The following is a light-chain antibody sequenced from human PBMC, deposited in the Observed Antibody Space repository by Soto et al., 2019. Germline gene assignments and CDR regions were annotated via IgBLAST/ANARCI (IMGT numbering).Light chain of an antibody. CDR1: QSVSSNF. J-gene: IGKJ2*01. CDR2: GAS. Sequence: EIVLTQSPGTLSLSPGERATLSCRASQSVSSNFLAWYQQKPGQAPRLLIYGASNRATGIPDRFSGSGSGTDFTLTISRLEPEDFATYYCQQSYRTPHTFGQGTKLETK. CDR3: QQSYRTPHT. V-gene: IGKV3-20*01.